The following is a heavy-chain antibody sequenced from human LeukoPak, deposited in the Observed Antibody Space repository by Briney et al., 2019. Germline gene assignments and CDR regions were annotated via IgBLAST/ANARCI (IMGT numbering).Heavy chain of an antibody. J-gene: IGHJ6*02. CDR2: INAGNGNT. CDR1: GYTFTSYA. Sequence: ASVKVSCKASGYTFTSYAMYWVRQAPGQRLEWMGWINAGNGNTKYSQKFQGRVTITRDTSASTAYMELSSLRSEDTGVYYCARDTERSSGWSVVLNYYYYYGMDVWGQGTTVTVSS. CDR3: ARDTERSSGWSVVLNYYYYYGMDV. V-gene: IGHV1-3*01. D-gene: IGHD6-19*01.